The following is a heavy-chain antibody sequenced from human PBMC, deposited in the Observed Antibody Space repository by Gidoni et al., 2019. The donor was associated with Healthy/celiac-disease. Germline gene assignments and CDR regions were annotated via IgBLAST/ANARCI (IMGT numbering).Heavy chain of an antibody. CDR3: ARVMVRGVMPYYYYGMDV. Sequence: QVQLQQWGAGLLKPSETLSLTCAVYGGSFSGYYWSWIRQPPGKGLEWIGEINHSGSTNYNPSLKSRVTISVDTSKNQFSLKLSSVTAADTAVYYCARVMVRGVMPYYYYGMDVWGQGTTVTVSS. CDR1: GGSFSGYY. D-gene: IGHD3-10*01. J-gene: IGHJ6*02. V-gene: IGHV4-34*01. CDR2: INHSGST.